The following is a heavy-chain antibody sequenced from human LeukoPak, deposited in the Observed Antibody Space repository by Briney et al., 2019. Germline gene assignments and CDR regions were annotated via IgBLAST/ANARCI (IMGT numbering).Heavy chain of an antibody. V-gene: IGHV4-61*02. CDR1: GGSISSGSYY. Sequence: SETLSLTCTVSGGSISSGSYYWSWIRQPAGKGLEWIGRIYTSGSTNYNPSPKSRVTISVDTSKNQFSLKLSSVTAADTAVYYCARALSGAYDGSGSRGSIRTVYYYYYYMDVWGKGTTVTISS. D-gene: IGHD3-10*01. CDR3: ARALSGAYDGSGSRGSIRTVYYYYYYMDV. J-gene: IGHJ6*03. CDR2: IYTSGST.